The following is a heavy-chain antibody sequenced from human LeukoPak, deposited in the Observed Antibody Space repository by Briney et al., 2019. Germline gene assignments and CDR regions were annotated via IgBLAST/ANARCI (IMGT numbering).Heavy chain of an antibody. CDR3: ARLMTYGDYLIDY. CDR2: IYYSGST. V-gene: IGHV4-59*08. D-gene: IGHD4-17*01. J-gene: IGHJ4*02. CDR1: GGSISSYY. Sequence: SETLSLTCTVSGGSISSYYWSWIRQPPGKGLEWIGYIYYSGSTNYNPSLKSRVTISVDTSKNQFSLKLSPVTAADTAVYYCARLMTYGDYLIDYWGQGTLVTVSS.